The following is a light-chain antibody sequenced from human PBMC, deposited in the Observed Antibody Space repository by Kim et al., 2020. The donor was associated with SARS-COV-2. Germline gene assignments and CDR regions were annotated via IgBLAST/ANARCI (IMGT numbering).Light chain of an antibody. CDR1: QSLLHSDGESY. V-gene: IGKV2D-29*02. CDR2: ESS. J-gene: IGKJ4*01. Sequence: PASISCKYSQSLLHSDGESYLYWYLQRPGQSPHLLIYESSKRFSGVPDRISGSGSGTDFTLRISRVEAEDVGIYFCMQSVELPLTFGGGTKVDIK. CDR3: MQSVELPLT.